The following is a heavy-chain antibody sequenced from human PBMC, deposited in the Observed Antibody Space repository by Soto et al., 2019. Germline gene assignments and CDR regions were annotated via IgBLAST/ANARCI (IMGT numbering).Heavy chain of an antibody. V-gene: IGHV3-30*18. CDR1: GFTFSDYG. CDR3: AKDHWAAYSGCANRNDLDV. Sequence: QVQLVESGGGVVQPGRSLRLSCAASGFTFSDYGMHWVRQAPGKGLEWVAVISYEGSKTYYADSVKGRFTISRDNSKNTLNMHMARLRPEVTAVYYCAKDHWAAYSGCANRNDLDVWGQGTTVTVSS. D-gene: IGHD1-26*01. CDR2: ISYEGSKT. J-gene: IGHJ6*02.